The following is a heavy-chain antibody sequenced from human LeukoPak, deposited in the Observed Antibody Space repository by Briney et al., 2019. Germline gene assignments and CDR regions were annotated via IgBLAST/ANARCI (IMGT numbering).Heavy chain of an antibody. CDR2: ISSSGSTI. J-gene: IGHJ3*02. CDR1: GFTFSDYY. CDR3: ARDIIVQGTSWNAFDI. D-gene: IGHD2-2*01. Sequence: GSLRLSCAASGFTFSDYYMSWIRQAPGKGLEWVSYISSSGSTIYYADSVKGRFTISRDNAKNSLYLQMNSLRAEDTAVYYCARDIIVQGTSWNAFDIWGQGTMVTVSS. V-gene: IGHV3-11*01.